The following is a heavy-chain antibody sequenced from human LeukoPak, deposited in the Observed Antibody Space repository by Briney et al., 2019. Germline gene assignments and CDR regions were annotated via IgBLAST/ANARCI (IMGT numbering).Heavy chain of an antibody. J-gene: IGHJ6*03. Sequence: QTGGSLRLSCAASGFTFSSYWMSWVRQAPGKGLEWVANIKQDGSEKYYVDSVKGRFTISRDNAKNSLYLQMNSLRAEDTALYYCAKDIFPYGSGSYYLRPVYYYYMDVWGKGTTVTISS. V-gene: IGHV3-7*03. CDR1: GFTFSSYW. D-gene: IGHD3-10*01. CDR3: AKDIFPYGSGSYYLRPVYYYYMDV. CDR2: IKQDGSEK.